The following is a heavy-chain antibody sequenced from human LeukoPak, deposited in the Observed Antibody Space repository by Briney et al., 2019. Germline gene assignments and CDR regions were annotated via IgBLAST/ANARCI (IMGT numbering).Heavy chain of an antibody. D-gene: IGHD3-22*01. CDR3: ARTVYYYDSSYYDY. J-gene: IGHJ4*02. CDR1: GFTFSDYY. V-gene: IGHV3-11*01. CDR2: ISSSGSTI. Sequence: GGSLRLSCAASGFTFSDYYMSWIRQAPGKGLEWVSYISSSGSTIYYADSVKGRFTISRDNAKNSLYLQMNSLRAEDTAVYYCARTVYYYDSSYYDYWGQGTLVTVSS.